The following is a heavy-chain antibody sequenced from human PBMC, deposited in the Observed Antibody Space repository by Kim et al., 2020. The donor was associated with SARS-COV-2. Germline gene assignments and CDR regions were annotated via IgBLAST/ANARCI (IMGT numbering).Heavy chain of an antibody. V-gene: IGHV4-59*01. J-gene: IGHJ3*02. CDR2: IYYSGST. CDR1: GGSISNYY. Sequence: SETLSLTCTVSGGSISNYYWSWIRQPPGKGLEWIGYIYYSGSTNYNPSLQSRVTMSVNTSKIQFSLKLSSVTAADKAVYYCARGILGFCRSSSCPEGAFDIWGQGTMVTVSS. D-gene: IGHD2-2*01. CDR3: ARGILGFCRSSSCPEGAFDI.